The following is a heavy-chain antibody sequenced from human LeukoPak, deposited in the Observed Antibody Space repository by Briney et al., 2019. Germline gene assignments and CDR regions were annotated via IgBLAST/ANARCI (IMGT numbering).Heavy chain of an antibody. J-gene: IGHJ4*02. V-gene: IGHV5-51*01. CDR2: IYPGDSDT. Sequence: AGESLKISCKGSGYSFTSYWIGWVRQMPGKGLEWMGIIYPGDSDTRYSPSFQGQVTISADKSISTAYLQWSSLKASDTAMYYCASTIYYGSGSCYGSFDYWGQGTLVTVSS. CDR1: GYSFTSYW. D-gene: IGHD3-10*01. CDR3: ASTIYYGSGSCYGSFDY.